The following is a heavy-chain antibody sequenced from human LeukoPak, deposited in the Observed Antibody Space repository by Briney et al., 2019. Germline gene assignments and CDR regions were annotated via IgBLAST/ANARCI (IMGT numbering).Heavy chain of an antibody. Sequence: SETLSLTCSVSGGSISSSSYYWGWIRQPPGKGLEWIGNIYYSGSTYYKPSLKSRVTMSVDTSKNQFSLKLSSVTAADTAVYYCARRPSSRIVVVPAANQNENWFDPWGQGTLVTVSS. D-gene: IGHD2-2*01. CDR1: GGSISSSSYY. CDR3: ARRPSSRIVVVPAANQNENWFDP. V-gene: IGHV4-39*07. CDR2: IYYSGST. J-gene: IGHJ5*02.